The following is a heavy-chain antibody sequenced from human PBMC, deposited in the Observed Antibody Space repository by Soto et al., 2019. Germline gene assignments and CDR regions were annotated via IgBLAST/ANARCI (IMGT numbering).Heavy chain of an antibody. Sequence: QVQLVQSGAEVKKPGASVKVSCKASGYTFTSYGISWVRQAPGQGLEWMGWISAYNGNTNYAQKRQGRVTLPTDTATSTAYMELRSLRSDDTAVYYCASFDLGESWFDPWGQGTLVTVSS. J-gene: IGHJ5*02. CDR3: ASFDLGESWFDP. CDR2: ISAYNGNT. CDR1: GYTFTSYG. D-gene: IGHD3-16*01. V-gene: IGHV1-18*01.